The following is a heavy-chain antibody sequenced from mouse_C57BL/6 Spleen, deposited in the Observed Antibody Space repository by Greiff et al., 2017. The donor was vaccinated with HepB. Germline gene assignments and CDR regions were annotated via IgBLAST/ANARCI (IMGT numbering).Heavy chain of an antibody. CDR2: ISYDGSN. V-gene: IGHV3-6*01. D-gene: IGHD1-1*01. CDR3: AREGTTVVATPAY. CDR1: GYSITSGYY. J-gene: IGHJ3*01. Sequence: EVHLVESGPGLVKPSQSLSLTCSVTGYSITSGYYWNWIRQFPGNKLEWMGYISYDGSNNYNPSLKNRISITRDTSKNQFFLKLNSVTTEDTATYYCAREGTTVVATPAYWGQGTLVTVSA.